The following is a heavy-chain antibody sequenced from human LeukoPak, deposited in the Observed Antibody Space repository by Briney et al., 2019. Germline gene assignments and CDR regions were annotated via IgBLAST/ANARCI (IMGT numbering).Heavy chain of an antibody. D-gene: IGHD3-22*01. V-gene: IGHV3-21*01. CDR3: ARDRGYYDSSGYYYGNYFDY. CDR2: ISSSSSYI. CDR1: GFTFSSHS. J-gene: IGHJ4*02. Sequence: MSGGSLRLSCAASGFTFSSHSMNWVRQAPGKGLEWGSSISSSSSYIYYADSVKGRFTISRDNAKNSLYLQMNSLRAEDTAVYYCARDRGYYDSSGYYYGNYFDYWGQGTLVTVSS.